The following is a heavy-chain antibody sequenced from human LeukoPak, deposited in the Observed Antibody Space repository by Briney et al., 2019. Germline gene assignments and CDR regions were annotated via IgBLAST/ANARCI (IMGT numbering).Heavy chain of an antibody. CDR2: ISYDGSNK. Sequence: GGSLRLSCAASGFTFSSCGMHWVRQAPGKGLEWVAVISYDGSNKYYADSVKGRFTISRDNSKNTLYLQMNSLRAEDTAVYYCARDLQAAAGTSGFDYWGQGTLVTVSS. D-gene: IGHD6-13*01. CDR3: ARDLQAAAGTSGFDY. V-gene: IGHV3-30*03. J-gene: IGHJ4*02. CDR1: GFTFSSCG.